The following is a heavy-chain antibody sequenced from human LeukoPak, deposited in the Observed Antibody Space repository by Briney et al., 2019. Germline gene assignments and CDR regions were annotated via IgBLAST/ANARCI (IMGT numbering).Heavy chain of an antibody. CDR2: INHSRST. D-gene: IGHD3-10*01. Sequence: SETLSLTCAVYGGSFSGYYWSWIRQPPGKGLEWIGEINHSRSTNYNPSLKSRVTISVDTSKNQFSLKLRSVTAADTAVYYCARDSGTTGEVKFDPWGQGILVTVSS. J-gene: IGHJ5*02. CDR3: ARDSGTTGEVKFDP. V-gene: IGHV4-34*01. CDR1: GGSFSGYY.